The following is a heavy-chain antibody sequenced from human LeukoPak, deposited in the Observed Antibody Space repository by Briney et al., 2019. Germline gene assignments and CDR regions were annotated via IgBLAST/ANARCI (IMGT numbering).Heavy chain of an antibody. CDR2: ISYDGSNK. Sequence: GGSLRLSCAASGFTFGTYAMHWVRQAPGKGLEWVAVISYDGSNKYYADSVKGRFTISRDNSKNTLYLQMNSLRAEDTAVYYCASLSGWYYYYGMDVWGQGTTVTVSS. V-gene: IGHV3-30-3*01. J-gene: IGHJ6*02. D-gene: IGHD6-19*01. CDR3: ASLSGWYYYYGMDV. CDR1: GFTFGTYA.